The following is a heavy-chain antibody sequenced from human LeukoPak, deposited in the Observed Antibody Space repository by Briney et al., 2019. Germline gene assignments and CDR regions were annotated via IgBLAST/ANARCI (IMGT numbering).Heavy chain of an antibody. CDR1: GGSISSGGDY. J-gene: IGHJ5*02. D-gene: IGHD2-2*01. CDR3: ARGYCSSTSCYYSWFDL. V-gene: IGHV4-31*03. CDR2: IYYSGST. Sequence: PSETLSLICTVSGGSISSGGDYWSWVRQHPGEGLEWIVYIYYSGSTYYNPSLKSRVTISVDTSKNQFSLKLSSVTAADTAVYYCARGYCSSTSCYYSWFDLWGEGTLVTVSS.